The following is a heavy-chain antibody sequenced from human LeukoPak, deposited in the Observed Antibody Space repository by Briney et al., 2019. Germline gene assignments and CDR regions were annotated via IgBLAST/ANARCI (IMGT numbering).Heavy chain of an antibody. Sequence: SETLSLTCTVSGGSISSSSYYWGWIRQPPGKGLEWIGSIYYSGSTYYNPSLKSRVTISVDTSKNQFSLKLSSVTAADTAVYYCARRWPGNWGFDPWGQGTLVTVSS. CDR2: IYYSGST. CDR1: GGSISSSSYY. CDR3: ARRWPGNWGFDP. D-gene: IGHD1-14*01. J-gene: IGHJ5*02. V-gene: IGHV4-39*07.